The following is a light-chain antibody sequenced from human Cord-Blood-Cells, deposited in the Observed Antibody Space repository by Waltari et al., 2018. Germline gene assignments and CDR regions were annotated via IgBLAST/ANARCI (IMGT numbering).Light chain of an antibody. CDR3: QQSYSTLFT. V-gene: IGKV1-39*01. CDR1: QSISSY. Sequence: DIQMTQSPSSLSASVGDRVTITCRASQSISSYLNWYQQKPGKAPKLLIYAASSLQSGVPSRFSGSGSGTDFTLTISSLQPEDCATDYCQQSYSTLFTFGPGTKVDIK. CDR2: AAS. J-gene: IGKJ3*01.